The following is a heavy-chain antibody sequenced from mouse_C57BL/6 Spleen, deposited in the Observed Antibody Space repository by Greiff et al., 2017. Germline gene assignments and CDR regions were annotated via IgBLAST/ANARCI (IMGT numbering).Heavy chain of an antibody. CDR1: GYAFTNYL. CDR2: INPGGGGT. V-gene: IGHV1-54*01. Sequence: QVQLQQSGAELVRPGASVKVSCKASGYAFTNYLIDWVKPRPGQGLEWIGVINPGGGGTNYNEKFKGKATLTVDKSSSTAYMQLSSLTSEDSAVXYCARAWFTIFFYAMDYWGQGTSVTVSS. D-gene: IGHD1-1*02. J-gene: IGHJ4*01. CDR3: ARAWFTIFFYAMDY.